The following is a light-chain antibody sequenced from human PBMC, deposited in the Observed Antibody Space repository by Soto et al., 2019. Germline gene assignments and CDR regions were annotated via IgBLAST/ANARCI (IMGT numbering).Light chain of an antibody. CDR3: MQALQTPYT. CDR1: RSLLYSNGYNY. CDR2: LGS. J-gene: IGKJ2*01. Sequence: DIVMTQSPLSLPVTPGEPASISCRSSRSLLYSNGYNYVDRFLQKPGQSPQLLIYLGSNRAPGVSARFSGSESGTTFTLTISRVEAEDVGVYYCMQALQTPYTFGGGTKLEIK. V-gene: IGKV2-28*01.